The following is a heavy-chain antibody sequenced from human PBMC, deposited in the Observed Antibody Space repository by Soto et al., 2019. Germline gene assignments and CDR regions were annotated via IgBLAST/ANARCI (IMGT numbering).Heavy chain of an antibody. Sequence: PGGSLRLSCAASGFTFSSYAMSWVRQAPGKELEWVSAISGSGGSTYYADSVKGRFTISRDNSKNTLYLQMNSLRAEDTAVYYCASTPLRLRYFDWLLYGALGWFDPWGQGTLVTVSS. J-gene: IGHJ5*02. D-gene: IGHD3-9*01. CDR1: GFTFSSYA. CDR2: ISGSGGST. CDR3: ASTPLRLRYFDWLLYGALGWFDP. V-gene: IGHV3-23*01.